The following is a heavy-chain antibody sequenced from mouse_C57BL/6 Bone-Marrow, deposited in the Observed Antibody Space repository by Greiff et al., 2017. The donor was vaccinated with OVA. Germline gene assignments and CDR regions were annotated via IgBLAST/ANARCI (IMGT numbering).Heavy chain of an antibody. CDR1: GYTFTSYG. Sequence: VQLKESGAELARPGASVKLSCKASGYTFTSYGISWVKQRTGQGLEWIGEIYPRSGNTYYNEKFKGKATLTADKSSSTAYMELRSLTSEDSAVYFCARKINYWGQGTTLTVSS. J-gene: IGHJ2*01. CDR2: IYPRSGNT. CDR3: ARKINY. V-gene: IGHV1-81*01.